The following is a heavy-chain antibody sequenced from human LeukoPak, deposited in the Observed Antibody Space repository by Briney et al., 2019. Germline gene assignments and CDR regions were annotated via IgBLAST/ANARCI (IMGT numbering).Heavy chain of an antibody. CDR3: FLGSGSFGPLDAFDI. Sequence: SETLSLTCTVSGGSISSSSYYWGWIRQPPGKGLEWIGSIYYSGSTYYNPSLKSRVTISVDTSKNQFSLKLSSVTAADTAVYYCFLGSGSFGPLDAFDIWGQGTMVTVSS. CDR2: IYYSGST. CDR1: GGSISSSSYY. V-gene: IGHV4-39*07. D-gene: IGHD1-26*01. J-gene: IGHJ3*02.